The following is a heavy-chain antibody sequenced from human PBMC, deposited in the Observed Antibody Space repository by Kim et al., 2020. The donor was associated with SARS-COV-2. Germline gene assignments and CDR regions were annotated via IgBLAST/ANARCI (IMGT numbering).Heavy chain of an antibody. V-gene: IGHV4-39*01. CDR1: GGSISSSSYY. CDR2: IYYSGST. CDR3: ARQGSPSHYDSSGYYYIWFDP. J-gene: IGHJ5*02. D-gene: IGHD3-22*01. Sequence: SETLSLTCTVSGGSISSSSYYWGWIRQPPGKGLEWIGSIYYSGSTYYNPSLKNRVTISVDTSKNQFSMKLSSVTAADTAVYYCARQGSPSHYDSSGYYYIWFDPWGQGTLVTVSS.